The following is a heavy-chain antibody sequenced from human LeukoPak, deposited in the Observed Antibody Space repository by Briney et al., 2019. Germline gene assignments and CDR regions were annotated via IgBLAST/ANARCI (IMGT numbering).Heavy chain of an antibody. Sequence: SGPTLVKPTQTLTLTCTFSGFSLTTDGVGVGWIRQPPRNALEWLGFIYWNDDKHYSPSLKSRLTITKDTSKNQVVLIMTNMDPVDTATYYCAHRCLNGSRRYFDYWGQGTLVTVSS. J-gene: IGHJ4*02. CDR2: IYWNDDK. D-gene: IGHD2-15*01. CDR1: GFSLTTDGVG. V-gene: IGHV2-5*01. CDR3: AHRCLNGSRRYFDY.